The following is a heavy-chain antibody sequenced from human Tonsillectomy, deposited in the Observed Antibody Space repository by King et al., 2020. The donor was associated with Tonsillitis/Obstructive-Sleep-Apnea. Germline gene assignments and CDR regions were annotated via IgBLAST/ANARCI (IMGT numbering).Heavy chain of an antibody. V-gene: IGHV3-30*18. CDR1: GFTFSSYG. CDR3: AKDPAPAWDYDSSGYPYYYYYMDV. CDR2: ISYDGSNK. J-gene: IGHJ6*03. D-gene: IGHD3-22*01. Sequence: QLVQSGGGVVQPGRSLRLSCAASGFTFSSYGMHWVRQAPGKGLEWVAVISYDGSNKYYADSVKGRFTISRDNSKNTLYLQMNSLRAEDTAGYYCAKDPAPAWDYDSSGYPYYYYYMDVWGKGTTVTVSS.